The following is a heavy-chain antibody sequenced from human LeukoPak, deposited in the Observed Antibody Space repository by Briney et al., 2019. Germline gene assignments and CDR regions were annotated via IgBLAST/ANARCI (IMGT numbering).Heavy chain of an antibody. J-gene: IGHJ4*02. Sequence: SETLSLTCTVSGGAIRIHYWNWIRQPAGRGLEWIGRIYSSGYTNDNPFLKSRITMSVDMSKNQFSLRLNSVTAADTAVYYCARGEHSVDSWGQGMLVTVSS. D-gene: IGHD1/OR15-1a*01. V-gene: IGHV4-4*07. CDR2: IYSSGYT. CDR1: GGAIRIHY. CDR3: ARGEHSVDS.